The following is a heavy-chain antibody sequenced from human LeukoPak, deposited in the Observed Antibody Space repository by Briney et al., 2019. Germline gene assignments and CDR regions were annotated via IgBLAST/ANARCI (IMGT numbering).Heavy chain of an antibody. CDR3: ARVWPRYYGMGV. CDR2: IYYSGST. V-gene: IGHV4-39*07. Sequence: PSETLSLTCTVSGGSISSSSYYWGWIRQPPGKGLEWIGSIYYSGSTYYNPSLKSRVTISVDTSKNQFSLKLSSVTAADTAVYYCARVWPRYYGMGVWGKGTTVTVSS. J-gene: IGHJ6*04. CDR1: GGSISSSSYY.